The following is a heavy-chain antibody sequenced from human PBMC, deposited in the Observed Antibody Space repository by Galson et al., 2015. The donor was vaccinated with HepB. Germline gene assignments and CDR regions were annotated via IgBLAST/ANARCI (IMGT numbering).Heavy chain of an antibody. J-gene: IGHJ4*02. V-gene: IGHV4-61*05. CDR1: GGSISSSSHY. Sequence: LSLTCTVSGGSISSSSHYWGWIRQPPGKGLEWIGRIFPSGSTDYNPSLKSRVTMSIDKSKNQFSLRLTSVTAAGTAVYYCARDGYSNYPQYYLDYWGQGTLVSVSS. CDR2: IFPSGST. D-gene: IGHD4-11*01. CDR3: ARDGYSNYPQYYLDY.